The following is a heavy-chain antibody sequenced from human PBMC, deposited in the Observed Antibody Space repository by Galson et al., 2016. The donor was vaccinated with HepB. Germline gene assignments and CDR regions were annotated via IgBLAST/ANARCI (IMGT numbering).Heavy chain of an antibody. CDR3: ARENGYAEY. CDR1: GFTFSSHW. Sequence: SLRLSCAASGFTFSSHWMQWVRQTPEKGLVWVSRINSDGSSATYADSVRGRFTASRDNAKNTLYLQRDSLRAEDTGVYYCARENGYAEYWGQGTLVTVSS. CDR2: INSDGSSA. D-gene: IGHD3-16*01. V-gene: IGHV3-74*01. J-gene: IGHJ4*02.